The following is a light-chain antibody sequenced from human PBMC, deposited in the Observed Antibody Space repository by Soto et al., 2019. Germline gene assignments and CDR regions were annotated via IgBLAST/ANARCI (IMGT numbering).Light chain of an antibody. V-gene: IGKV1-5*01. J-gene: IGKJ3*01. CDR1: QSVNTW. CDR2: DAS. Sequence: DIQMTQSPSTLSASVGARVTITCRSSQSVNTWWAWYQQKPGKAPVLLIYDASSLKRGVPSRFSGSGSGTEFTLTITSLQPDDFAIYYCQHYHGYPFTFGPGTKVDIK. CDR3: QHYHGYPFT.